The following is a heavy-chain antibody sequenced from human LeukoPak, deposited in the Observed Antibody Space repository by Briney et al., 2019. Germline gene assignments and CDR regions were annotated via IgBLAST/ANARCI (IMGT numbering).Heavy chain of an antibody. D-gene: IGHD1-7*01. CDR2: LIPIFGTA. CDR3: ARDLGITGTYDNHCFDY. J-gene: IGHJ4*02. Sequence: SVKVSCKASGGTFNTYAISWVRQAPGQGLEWMGRLIPIFGTANYAQKFQGRVSITTDESTSTAYMQLSSLRSEDTAMCYCARDLGITGTYDNHCFDYWGQGTLVTVSS. V-gene: IGHV1-69*05. CDR1: GGTFNTYA.